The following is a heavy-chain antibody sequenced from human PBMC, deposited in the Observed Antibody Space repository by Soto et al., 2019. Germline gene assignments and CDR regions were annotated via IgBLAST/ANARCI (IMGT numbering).Heavy chain of an antibody. V-gene: IGHV1-18*04. CDR3: ARLGGGWYADY. J-gene: IGHJ4*02. CDR2: ISAYNGNT. D-gene: IGHD6-19*01. Sequence: QVQLVQSGAEVKKPGASVKVSCKASGYTFTSYGISWVRQAPGQGLEWMGWISAYNGNTNYAQKLQGRVTMTTDTSTSTAYRELRSLRSDETSVYYWARLGGGWYADYWGQGTLVTVAS. CDR1: GYTFTSYG.